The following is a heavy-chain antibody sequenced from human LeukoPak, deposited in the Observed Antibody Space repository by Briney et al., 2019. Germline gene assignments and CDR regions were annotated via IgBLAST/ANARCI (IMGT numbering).Heavy chain of an antibody. CDR2: ISGSGGST. V-gene: IGHV3-23*01. CDR3: ARVFSPAGPYYYGMDV. Sequence: PGGSLRLSCAASGFTFSSYAMSWVRQAPEKGLEWVSAISGSGGSTYYADSVKGRFTISRDNSKNTQYLQMNSLRAEDTAVYYCARVFSPAGPYYYGMDVWGQGTTVTVSS. J-gene: IGHJ6*02. D-gene: IGHD2-2*01. CDR1: GFTFSSYA.